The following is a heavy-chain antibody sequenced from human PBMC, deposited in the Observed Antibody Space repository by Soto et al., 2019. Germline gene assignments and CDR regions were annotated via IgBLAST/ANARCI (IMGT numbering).Heavy chain of an antibody. Sequence: SETLSLTCTVSGGSISSYYWSWIRQPPGKGLEWIGYIYYSGSTNYNPSLKSRVTISVDTSKNQFSLKLSSVTAADTAVYYCARGDYYGSGSYTNFDYWGQGTLVTVSS. J-gene: IGHJ4*02. CDR1: GGSISSYY. CDR3: ARGDYYGSGSYTNFDY. D-gene: IGHD3-10*01. CDR2: IYYSGST. V-gene: IGHV4-59*01.